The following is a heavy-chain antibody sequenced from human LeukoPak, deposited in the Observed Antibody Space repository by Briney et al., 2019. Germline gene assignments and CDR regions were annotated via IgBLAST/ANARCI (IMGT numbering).Heavy chain of an antibody. Sequence: GGSLRLSCAASGFTVGIIYMRCVRQPPGKTREGGSFILKGGRTYYADSVKCRFTISRDNSKNTLYLQMNSLRAEDTAVYYCARDRVTDYAFDIWGQGTMVTVSS. D-gene: IGHD2-21*01. CDR1: GFTVGIIY. CDR2: ILKGGRT. J-gene: IGHJ3*02. CDR3: ARDRVTDYAFDI. V-gene: IGHV3-53*01.